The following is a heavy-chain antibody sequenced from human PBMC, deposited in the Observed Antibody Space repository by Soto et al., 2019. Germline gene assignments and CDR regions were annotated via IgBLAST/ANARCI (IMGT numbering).Heavy chain of an antibody. J-gene: IGHJ6*02. V-gene: IGHV1-24*01. CDR1: GYTLTELS. D-gene: IGHD3-10*01. Sequence: ASVKVSCKVSGYTLTELSMHWVRQAPGKGLEWMGGFDPEDGETIYAQKFQGRVTMTEDTSTDTAYMELSRLRSEDTAVYYCATHSLTMVREKLTSYYYGMDVWGQGTTVTVSS. CDR2: FDPEDGET. CDR3: ATHSLTMVREKLTSYYYGMDV.